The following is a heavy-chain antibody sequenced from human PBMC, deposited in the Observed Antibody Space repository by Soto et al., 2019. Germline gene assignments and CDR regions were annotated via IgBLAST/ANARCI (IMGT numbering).Heavy chain of an antibody. D-gene: IGHD5-12*01. J-gene: IGHJ5*02. V-gene: IGHV3-74*01. CDR1: GFTFSSYW. Sequence: LRLSCAASGFTFSSYWMHWVRQAPGKGLVWVSRINSDGSSTSYADSAKGRFTISRDNAKNTLYLQMNSLRAEDTAVYYCARALYVWLPHDNWFDPWGQGTLVTVSS. CDR3: ARALYVWLPHDNWFDP. CDR2: INSDGSST.